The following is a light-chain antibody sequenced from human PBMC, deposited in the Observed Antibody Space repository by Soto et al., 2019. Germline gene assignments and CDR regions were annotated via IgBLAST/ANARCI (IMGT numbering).Light chain of an antibody. CDR3: QQYYNWPPLT. V-gene: IGKV3-15*01. CDR2: GAS. CDR1: QSVSDN. Sequence: EIVMTQSPATLSVSPGERATLSCRASQSVSDNVAWYQQKPGQAPRLLIYGASTRPPGIPARFSGSGSGTDFTLTISSLQSEDFAVYYCQQYYNWPPLTFGGGTKVEIK. J-gene: IGKJ4*01.